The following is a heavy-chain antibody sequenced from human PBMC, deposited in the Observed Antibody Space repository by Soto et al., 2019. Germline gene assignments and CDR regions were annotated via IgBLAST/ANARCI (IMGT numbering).Heavy chain of an antibody. CDR1: GFSFSTYP. CDR2: ISGSGGDT. J-gene: IGHJ6*02. Sequence: GGSLRLSCAASGFSFSTYPMTWVRQAPGKRLEGVSSISGSGGDTYYIDSVKGRFTISRDNSKNTLYLQMNSLRADDTAVYYCARYLSSSSSYYFYGMDVWGQGTTVTVS. D-gene: IGHD6-6*01. V-gene: IGHV3-23*01. CDR3: ARYLSSSSSYYFYGMDV.